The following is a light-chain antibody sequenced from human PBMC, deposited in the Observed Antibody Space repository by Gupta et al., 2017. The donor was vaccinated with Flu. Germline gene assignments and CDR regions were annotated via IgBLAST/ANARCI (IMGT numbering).Light chain of an antibody. CDR1: QSVSSSY. CDR3: RQDGSSLFT. J-gene: IGKJ4*01. V-gene: IGKV3-20*01. Sequence: EIVLTQSPGTLSLSPGERATLSCRASQSVSSSYLAWYQQKPGQAPRLLIYGASSRATGIPDGFSGSGSGTDFTLTISRLEPEDFAVYYCRQDGSSLFTFGGGTKVEIK. CDR2: GAS.